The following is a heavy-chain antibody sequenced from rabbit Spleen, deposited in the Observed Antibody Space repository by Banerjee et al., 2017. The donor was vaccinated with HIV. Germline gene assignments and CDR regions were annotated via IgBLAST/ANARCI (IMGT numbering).Heavy chain of an antibody. J-gene: IGHJ4*01. V-gene: IGHV1S45*01. D-gene: IGHD4-1*01. CDR3: ARDITMAGTL. CDR2: IAGSSSGFT. Sequence: QEQVVESGGGLVQPGGSLKLSCKASGIDFIAYNFICWVRQAPGKGLEWISCIAGSSSGFTYSATWAKGRFTISKTSSTTVTLQMTSLTVADTATYFCARDITMAGTLWGQGTLVTVS. CDR1: GIDFIAYNF.